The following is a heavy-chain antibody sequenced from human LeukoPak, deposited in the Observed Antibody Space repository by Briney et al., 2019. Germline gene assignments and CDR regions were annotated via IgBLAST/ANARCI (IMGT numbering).Heavy chain of an antibody. Sequence: ASVKLSCKASGYTFTSYGISWVRQSTGQGLEWMGWISAYNGNTNYAQKLQGRVTMTTDTSTSTAYMELRSLRSDDTAVYYCARVTVTTSGAFDIWGQGTMVTVSS. J-gene: IGHJ3*02. V-gene: IGHV1-18*01. CDR3: ARVTVTTSGAFDI. CDR2: ISAYNGNT. CDR1: GYTFTSYG. D-gene: IGHD4-17*01.